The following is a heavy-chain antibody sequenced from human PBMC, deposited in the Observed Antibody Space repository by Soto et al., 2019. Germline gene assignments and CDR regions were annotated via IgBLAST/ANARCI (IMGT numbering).Heavy chain of an antibody. CDR1: GYTFTGYY. V-gene: IGHV1-2*02. D-gene: IGHD2-2*01. CDR2: INPNSGGT. Sequence: ASVKVFCKASGYTFTGYYMHWVRQAPGQGLEWMGWINPNSGGTNYAQKFQGRVTMTRDTSISTAYMELSRLRSDDTAVYYCARGGVPIVVVPAARVWFDPWGQGTLVTVSS. J-gene: IGHJ5*02. CDR3: ARGGVPIVVVPAARVWFDP.